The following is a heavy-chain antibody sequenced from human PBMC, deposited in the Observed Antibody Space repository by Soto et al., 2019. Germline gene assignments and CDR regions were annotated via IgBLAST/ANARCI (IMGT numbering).Heavy chain of an antibody. D-gene: IGHD5-18*01. Sequence: EVQVLESGGGLVQPGGSLRLSCAASGFSFGDYAMSWVRQAPGKGLEWVAGISGTGSRTSYADSVRGRFTISRDNVNNTLSLQKASLRAEDTAVYYCARGGRYNYCYGDYSYGIDVWCHGTTVTDSS. V-gene: IGHV3-23*01. CDR3: ARGGRYNYCYGDYSYGIDV. CDR1: GFSFGDYA. J-gene: IGHJ6*02. CDR2: ISGTGSRT.